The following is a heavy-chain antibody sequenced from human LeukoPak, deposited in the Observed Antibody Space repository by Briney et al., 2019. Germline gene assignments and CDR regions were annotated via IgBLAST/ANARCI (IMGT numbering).Heavy chain of an antibody. CDR2: IYYSGST. CDR3: ARGRGALVTQYYFDY. Sequence: PSQTLSLTCTVSGGSISSGGYYWSWNRQHPGKGLEWLAYIYYSGSTYYNPSLKSRVTISVDTSKNQFSLKLSSVTAADTPLYSCARGRGALVTQYYFDYWGQGTLVTVSS. D-gene: IGHD2-8*02. CDR1: GGSISSGGYY. J-gene: IGHJ4*02. V-gene: IGHV4-31*03.